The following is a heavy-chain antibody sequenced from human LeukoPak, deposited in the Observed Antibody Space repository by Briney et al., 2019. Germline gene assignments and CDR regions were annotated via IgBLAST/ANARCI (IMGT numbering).Heavy chain of an antibody. V-gene: IGHV1-46*01. CDR3: ARDFRAAMVSDWFDP. Sequence: ASVKVSCKASGYTFTNYYIHWVRQAPGQGLECMGIINPSGGSTSYAQKFQGRVTMTRDMSTSTVYMELSRLRSDDTAVYYCARDFRAAMVSDWFDPWGQGTLVTVSS. CDR1: GYTFTNYY. J-gene: IGHJ5*02. CDR2: INPSGGST. D-gene: IGHD5-18*01.